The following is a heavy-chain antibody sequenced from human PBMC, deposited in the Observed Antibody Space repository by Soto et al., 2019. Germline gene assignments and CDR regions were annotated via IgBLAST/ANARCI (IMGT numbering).Heavy chain of an antibody. CDR3: ARGGTTVRCDY. CDR2: VYYTGTT. CDR1: GGSINSYF. Sequence: SETLSLTCTVSGGSINSYFYIWVRQPPGKGLEWIGSVYYTGTTDYNPSLKSRVTISVDTSKTQFSLNLRSVTAADTAVYYCARGGTTVRCDYWGQGTLVTVSS. V-gene: IGHV4-59*01. D-gene: IGHD4-17*01. J-gene: IGHJ4*02.